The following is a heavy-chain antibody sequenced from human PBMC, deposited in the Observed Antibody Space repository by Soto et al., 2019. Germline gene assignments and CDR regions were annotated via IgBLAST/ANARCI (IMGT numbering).Heavy chain of an antibody. V-gene: IGHV3-23*01. D-gene: IGHD6-13*01. Sequence: PGGSLRLSCAASGFTFSSYAMSWVRQAPGKGLEWVSAISGSGGSTYYADSVKGRFTISRDNSKNTLYLQMNSLRAEDTAVYYCAKTKGSWDYYYYYGIDVWGQGTKVTVSS. J-gene: IGHJ6*02. CDR2: ISGSGGST. CDR1: GFTFSSYA. CDR3: AKTKGSWDYYYYYGIDV.